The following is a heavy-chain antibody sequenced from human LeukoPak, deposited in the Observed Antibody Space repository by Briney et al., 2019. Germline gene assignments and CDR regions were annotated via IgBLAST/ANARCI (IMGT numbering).Heavy chain of an antibody. CDR2: ISYDGSNK. Sequence: GRSLRLSCAASGFTFSSYGMHWVRQAPGKGLEWVAVISYDGSNKYYADSVKGRFTISRDNSKSTLYLQMNSLRAEDTAVYYCAKDRYSSGWYLGYFDYWGQGTLVTVSS. V-gene: IGHV3-30*18. J-gene: IGHJ4*02. CDR3: AKDRYSSGWYLGYFDY. CDR1: GFTFSSYG. D-gene: IGHD6-19*01.